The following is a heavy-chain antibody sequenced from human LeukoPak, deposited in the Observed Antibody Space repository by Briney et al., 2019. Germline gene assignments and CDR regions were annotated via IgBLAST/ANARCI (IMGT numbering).Heavy chain of an antibody. V-gene: IGHV4-59*08. Sequence: SETLSLTCTVSGGSISSYYWSWIRQPPGKGLEWIGYIYYSGSTNYNPSLKSRVTISVDTSKNQFSLKLSSVAADTAVYYCARLTTGGYYYGMDVWGQGTTVTVSS. CDR2: IYYSGST. CDR1: GGSISSYY. D-gene: IGHD1-1*01. CDR3: ARLTTGGYYYGMDV. J-gene: IGHJ6*02.